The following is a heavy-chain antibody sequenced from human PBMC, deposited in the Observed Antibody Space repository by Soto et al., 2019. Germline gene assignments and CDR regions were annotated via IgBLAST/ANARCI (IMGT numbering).Heavy chain of an antibody. D-gene: IGHD3-22*01. CDR1: GYTFTGYY. CDR3: ARSAPFGYYDSSGHSVRALYYYGMDV. J-gene: IGHJ6*02. Sequence: ASVKVSCKASGYTFTGYYMHWVRQAPGQGLEWMGWINPNSGGTNYAQKFQGRVTMTRDTSISTAYMELSRLGSDDTAVYYCARSAPFGYYDSSGHSVRALYYYGMDVWGQGTTVTVSS. CDR2: INPNSGGT. V-gene: IGHV1-2*02.